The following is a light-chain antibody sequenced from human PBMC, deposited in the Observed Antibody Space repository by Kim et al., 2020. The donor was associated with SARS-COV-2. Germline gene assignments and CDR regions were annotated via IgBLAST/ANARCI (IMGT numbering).Light chain of an antibody. CDR2: DAS. J-gene: IGKJ4*01. CDR1: QGISSA. V-gene: IGKV1-13*02. CDR3: LHLNSYTRSLT. Sequence: SVGDRVTVTCRASQGISSALAWYQQKPGKAPKLLIYDASSLESGVPSRLSGSGSGTDFTLTNSSLQPEDFASYHCLHLNSYTRSLTFGGGTKLEI.